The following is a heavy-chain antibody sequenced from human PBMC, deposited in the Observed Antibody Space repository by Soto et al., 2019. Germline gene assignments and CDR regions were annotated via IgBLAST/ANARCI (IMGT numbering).Heavy chain of an antibody. V-gene: IGHV4-31*03. J-gene: IGHJ3*02. Sequence: QVQLQESGPGLVKPSQTLSLTCTVSGGSISSGGYYWSWIRQHPGKGLEWIGYIYYSGSTYYNPSLKSRVTISVDTSKNQFSLKLSSVTAADTAVYSCARAPVLRFLAWLFDAFDIWGQGTMVTVSS. D-gene: IGHD3-3*01. CDR2: IYYSGST. CDR1: GGSISSGGYY. CDR3: ARAPVLRFLAWLFDAFDI.